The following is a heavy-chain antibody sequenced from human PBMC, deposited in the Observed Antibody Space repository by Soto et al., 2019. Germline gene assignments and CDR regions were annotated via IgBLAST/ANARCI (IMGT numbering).Heavy chain of an antibody. Sequence: QVQLQESGSGLVKPSQTLSLTCAVSGGSISSGGYSWSWIRQPPGKGLEWIAYIYHSGSTYYNPSLKSRVTISVDRSKNQFSLKLSSVTAADTAVYFCARVPVTSEWWQVYFDYWGQGTLVTVSS. CDR1: GGSISSGGYS. CDR2: IYHSGST. J-gene: IGHJ4*02. V-gene: IGHV4-30-2*01. D-gene: IGHD2-15*01. CDR3: ARVPVTSEWWQVYFDY.